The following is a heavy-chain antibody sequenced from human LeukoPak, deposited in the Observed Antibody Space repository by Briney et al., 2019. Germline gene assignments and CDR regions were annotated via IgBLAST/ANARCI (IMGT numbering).Heavy chain of an antibody. J-gene: IGHJ4*02. CDR2: IYYSGST. CDR1: GGSISSSSYY. D-gene: IGHD6-13*01. CDR3: ASHIAAAAQRGYFDY. V-gene: IGHV4-39*01. Sequence: SETLSLTCTVSGGSISSSSYYWGWIRQPPGKGLEWIGSIYYSGSTYYNPSLKSRVTISVDTSKNQFSLKLSSVTAADTAVYYCASHIAAAAQRGYFDYWGQGTLVTVSS.